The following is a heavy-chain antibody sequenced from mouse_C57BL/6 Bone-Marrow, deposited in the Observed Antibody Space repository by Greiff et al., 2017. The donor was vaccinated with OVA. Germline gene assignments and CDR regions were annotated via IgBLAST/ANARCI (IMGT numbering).Heavy chain of an antibody. CDR3: ARASTGFDY. V-gene: IGHV5-16*01. CDR2: INYDGSST. Sequence: DVKLVESAGGLVQPGSSMKLSCTASGFTFSDYYMAWVRQVPEKGLEWVANINYDGSSTYYLDSLKSRFIISRDNAKNILYLQMSSLKSEDTATYYCARASTGFDYWGQGTTLTVSS. CDR1: GFTFSDYY. J-gene: IGHJ2*01. D-gene: IGHD4-1*02.